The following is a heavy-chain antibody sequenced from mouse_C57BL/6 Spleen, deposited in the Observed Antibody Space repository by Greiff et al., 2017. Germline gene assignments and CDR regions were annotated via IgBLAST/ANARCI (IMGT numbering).Heavy chain of an antibody. V-gene: IGHV7-1*01. CDR3: ARDAPDGYYAMDY. J-gene: IGHJ4*01. CDR1: GFTFSDFY. CDR2: RRNKANDYTP. Sequence: VKLMESGGGLVQSGRSLRLSCATSGFTFSDFYMEWVRQAPGKGLEWIAARRNKANDYTPAYSASVKGRFIVSRDTSQSILYLQMNALRAEDTAIDDCARDAPDGYYAMDYWGQGTSGTVAS. D-gene: IGHD2-3*01.